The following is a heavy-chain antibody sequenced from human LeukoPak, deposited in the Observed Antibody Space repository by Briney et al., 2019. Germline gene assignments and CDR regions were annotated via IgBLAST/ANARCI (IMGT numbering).Heavy chain of an antibody. Sequence: GGSLRLSCAASGFTFSDYYMSWIRQAPGKGLEWVSYISSSGSTIYYADSVKGRFTISSDNANNSLYLQMNSLRAEDTAVYYCARDMDGGYYYDYWGQGTLVTVSS. V-gene: IGHV3-11*01. D-gene: IGHD6-13*01. CDR3: ARDMDGGYYYDY. J-gene: IGHJ4*02. CDR1: GFTFSDYY. CDR2: ISSSGSTI.